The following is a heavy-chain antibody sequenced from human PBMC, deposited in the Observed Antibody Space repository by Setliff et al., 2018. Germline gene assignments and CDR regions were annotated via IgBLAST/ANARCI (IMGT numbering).Heavy chain of an antibody. V-gene: IGHV3-15*01. D-gene: IGHD3-22*01. CDR3: ATGPRDSRNYLTWLGS. CDR1: GITFINAW. Sequence: GGSRRLSCSVSGITFINAWMTWVRQAPGKGPEWVGRIKSSREGATSDYGAPAKGRFTLSNDDSKQMIFLQMHNLQTEDTGFYYCATGPRDSRNYLTWLGSWGQGTLVTVSS. CDR2: IKSSREGATS. J-gene: IGHJ5*01.